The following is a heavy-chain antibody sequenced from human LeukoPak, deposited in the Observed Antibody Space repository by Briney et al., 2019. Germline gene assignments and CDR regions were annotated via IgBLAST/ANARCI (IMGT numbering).Heavy chain of an antibody. Sequence: GGSLRLSCAASGFTFSTYAMNWVRQAPGKGLESVSAISGGGRSTFHADSVKGRFTISRDNSKNTLYLQMNSPRAEDTAIYYCAREVAGTHPFDSWGQGTLVTVSS. D-gene: IGHD6-19*01. J-gene: IGHJ4*02. CDR2: ISGGGRST. CDR1: GFTFSTYA. V-gene: IGHV3-23*01. CDR3: AREVAGTHPFDS.